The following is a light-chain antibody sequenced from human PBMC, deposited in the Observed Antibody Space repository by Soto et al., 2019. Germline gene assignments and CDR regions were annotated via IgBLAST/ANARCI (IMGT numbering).Light chain of an antibody. V-gene: IGKV3-11*01. CDR3: QQRSNWPLT. CDR1: QSVSSY. Sequence: EIVLTQSPATRSLSPGERATLFCRASQSVSSYFAWYQQKPGQAPNLLIYDASNRATGIPARFSGSGSRTDFTLTISSLEPEDFAVYYCQQRSNWPLTFGQGTRLEIK. CDR2: DAS. J-gene: IGKJ5*01.